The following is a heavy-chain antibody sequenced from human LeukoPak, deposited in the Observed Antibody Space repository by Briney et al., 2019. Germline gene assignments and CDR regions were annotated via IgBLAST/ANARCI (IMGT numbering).Heavy chain of an antibody. V-gene: IGHV1-18*01. CDR1: GYTFTSYG. Sequence: ASVKVSCKASGYTFTSYGISWVRQAPGQGLEWMGWISAYNGNTNYAQKLQGRVTMTTDTSTSTAYMELRGLRSDDTAVYYCAREPDVVVTAEVYYGMDVWGQGTTVTVSS. D-gene: IGHD2-21*02. CDR3: AREPDVVVTAEVYYGMDV. CDR2: ISAYNGNT. J-gene: IGHJ6*02.